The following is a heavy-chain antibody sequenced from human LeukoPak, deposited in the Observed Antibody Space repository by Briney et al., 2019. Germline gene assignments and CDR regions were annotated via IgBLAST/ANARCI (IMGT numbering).Heavy chain of an antibody. J-gene: IGHJ5*02. CDR2: IIPILGIA. V-gene: IGHV1-69*04. D-gene: IGHD2-21*02. CDR1: GGTFSSYA. CDR3: ARDGGDPAYCGGDCYSENWFDP. Sequence: SVKVSCKASGGTFSSYAISWVRQAPGQGLEWMGGIIPILGIANYAQKFQGRVTITADKSTSTAYMELSSLGSEDTAVYYCARDGGDPAYCGGDCYSENWFDPWGQGTLVTVSS.